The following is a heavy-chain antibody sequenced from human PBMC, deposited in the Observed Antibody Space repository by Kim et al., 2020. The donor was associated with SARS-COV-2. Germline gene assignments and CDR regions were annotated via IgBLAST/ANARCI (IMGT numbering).Heavy chain of an antibody. Sequence: SRVTISVDTSKNQFSLKLSSVTAADTAVYYCARGHGYYDSSGYYYGAFDIWGQGTMVTVSS. D-gene: IGHD3-22*01. V-gene: IGHV4-59*09. CDR3: ARGHGYYDSSGYYYGAFDI. J-gene: IGHJ3*02.